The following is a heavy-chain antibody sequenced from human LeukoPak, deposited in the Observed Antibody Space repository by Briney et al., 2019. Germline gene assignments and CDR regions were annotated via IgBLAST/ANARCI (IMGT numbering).Heavy chain of an antibody. CDR2: ISYDGSNK. V-gene: IGHV3-30-3*01. CDR3: GWIGYCSSTSCYTGDY. J-gene: IGHJ4*02. Sequence: GRSLRLSCAASGFTFSSYAMHWVRQAPGKGLEWVAVISYDGSNKYYADSVKGRFTISRDNSKNTLYLQMNSLRAEDTAVYYCGWIGYCSSTSCYTGDYWGQGTLVTVSS. D-gene: IGHD2-2*02. CDR1: GFTFSSYA.